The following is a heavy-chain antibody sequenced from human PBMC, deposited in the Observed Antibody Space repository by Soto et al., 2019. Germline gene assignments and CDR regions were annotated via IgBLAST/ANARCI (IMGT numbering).Heavy chain of an antibody. J-gene: IGHJ3*01. Sequence: SETLSLTCTASGDTISSSDFYWGWIRQPPGRGLEWIGNIFYSGSTYYNPSLKSRVTISVDTSRNQFSLKLSSVTAADTAVYYCARRTDYGDHSDAFDFWGPGSMVTVSS. CDR2: IFYSGST. CDR1: GDTISSSDFY. V-gene: IGHV4-39*01. D-gene: IGHD4-17*01. CDR3: ARRTDYGDHSDAFDF.